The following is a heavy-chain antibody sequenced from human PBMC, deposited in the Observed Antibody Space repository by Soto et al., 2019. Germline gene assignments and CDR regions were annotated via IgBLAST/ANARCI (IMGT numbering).Heavy chain of an antibody. D-gene: IGHD2-2*01. V-gene: IGHV1-18*01. Sequence: GASVKVSCKASGYTFTSYGISWVRQAPGQGLEWMGWISAYNGNTNYAQKLQGRVTMTTDTSTSTAYMELRSLRSDDTAVYYCAREAIVLVPAVKVSEYHYDGMDVWGQGTTVTVSS. CDR1: GYTFTSYG. J-gene: IGHJ6*02. CDR2: ISAYNGNT. CDR3: AREAIVLVPAVKVSEYHYDGMDV.